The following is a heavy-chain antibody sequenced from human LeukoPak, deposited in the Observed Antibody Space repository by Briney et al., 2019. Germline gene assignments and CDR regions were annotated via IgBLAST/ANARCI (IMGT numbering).Heavy chain of an antibody. CDR1: GFPFSSYA. V-gene: IGHV3-23*01. J-gene: IGHJ4*02. D-gene: IGHD3-22*01. CDR3: AKDTLTSYYYDSSTPFDY. CDR2: ISGSGGST. Sequence: GGSLRLSCAASGFPFSSYAMSWVRQAPGKGLEWVSAISGSGGSTYYADSVKGRFTISRDNSKNTLYLQMNSLRAEDTAVYYCAKDTLTSYYYDSSTPFDYWGQGTLVTVSS.